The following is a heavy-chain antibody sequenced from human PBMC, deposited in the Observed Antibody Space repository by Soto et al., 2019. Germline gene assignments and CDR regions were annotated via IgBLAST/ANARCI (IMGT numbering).Heavy chain of an antibody. CDR3: ARTESIAARNIDY. J-gene: IGHJ4*02. D-gene: IGHD6-6*01. CDR2: INHSGST. Sequence: PSETLSLTCAVYGGSFSGYYWSWIRQPPGKGLEWIGEINHSGSTNYNPSLKSRVTISVDTSKNQFSLKLSSVTAADTAVYYCARTESIAARNIDYWGQGTRVTVSS. CDR1: GGSFSGYY. V-gene: IGHV4-34*01.